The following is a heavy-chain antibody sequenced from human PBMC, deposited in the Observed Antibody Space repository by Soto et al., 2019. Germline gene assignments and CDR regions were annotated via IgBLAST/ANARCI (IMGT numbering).Heavy chain of an antibody. J-gene: IGHJ4*01. CDR3: ALWKDYYFWSGYHAFAY. Sequence: QITLNESGPSLVKPTQTLTLTCTFSGFSLSTSGVGVGWIRQPPGKALEWLALIYWDDDKRYSPSLKIRLTITKDTSKNQVVLTMTNMDPVDTATYYCALWKDYYFWSGYHAFAYCGHGTPVTVSS. CDR1: GFSLSTSGVG. D-gene: IGHD3-3*01. CDR2: IYWDDDK. V-gene: IGHV2-5*02.